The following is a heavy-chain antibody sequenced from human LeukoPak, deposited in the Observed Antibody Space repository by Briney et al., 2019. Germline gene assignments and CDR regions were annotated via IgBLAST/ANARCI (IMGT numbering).Heavy chain of an antibody. J-gene: IGHJ4*02. CDR3: AKSTVAFYYFDN. CDR1: GFTFSSYG. D-gene: IGHD4-23*01. Sequence: TGGSLRLSCATSGFTFSSYGMHWVRQAPGKGLEWVAVIWSDGSNKYYADSVKGRFTISRDNSKNTLYLQLNSLRAEDTAVYYCAKSTVAFYYFDNWDQGTRVIVSS. CDR2: IWSDGSNK. V-gene: IGHV3-33*06.